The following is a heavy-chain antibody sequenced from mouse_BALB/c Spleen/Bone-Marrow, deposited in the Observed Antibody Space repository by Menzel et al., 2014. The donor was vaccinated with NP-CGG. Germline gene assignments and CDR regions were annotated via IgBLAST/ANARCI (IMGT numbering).Heavy chain of an antibody. Sequence: VQLKQSGAELVKPGASVKLSCTASGFNIKDTYMHWVKQRPEQGLEWIGRIDPANGNTKHESQFQGKAPITADPTSNTAYLQLSSLTSAQTAVYCCARSGVYGNCFAWFAYWGQGTLVTVSP. CDR3: ARSGVYGNCFAWFAY. CDR2: IDPANGNT. D-gene: IGHD2-10*02. V-gene: IGHV14-3*02. J-gene: IGHJ3*01. CDR1: GFNIKDTY.